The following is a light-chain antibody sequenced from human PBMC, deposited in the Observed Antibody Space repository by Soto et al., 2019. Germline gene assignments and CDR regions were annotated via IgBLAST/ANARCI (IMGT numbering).Light chain of an antibody. CDR2: AAS. CDR3: QQSYSTPFT. V-gene: IGKV1-39*01. Sequence: DIQMTQSPSSLSASVVYIVTMTCRASQSISSYLNWYQQKPGKAPKLLIYAASSLQSGVPSRFSGSGSGTDFTLTISSLQPEDFATYYCQQSYSTPFTFGQGTRLEIK. J-gene: IGKJ5*01. CDR1: QSISSY.